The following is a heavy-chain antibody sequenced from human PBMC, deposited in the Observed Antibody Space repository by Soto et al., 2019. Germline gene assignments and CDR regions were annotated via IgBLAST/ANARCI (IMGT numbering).Heavy chain of an antibody. Sequence: GGSLRLSCVASGFTFSSYDMHWVRQATGKGLEWVSTIGTAGDTYYPGSVKGRFTISRENAKNSLYLQMNSLRAEDTAVYYCAREKTGTIDYWGQGSLVTVPS. J-gene: IGHJ4*02. CDR2: IGTAGDT. CDR3: AREKTGTIDY. V-gene: IGHV3-13*01. CDR1: GFTFSSYD.